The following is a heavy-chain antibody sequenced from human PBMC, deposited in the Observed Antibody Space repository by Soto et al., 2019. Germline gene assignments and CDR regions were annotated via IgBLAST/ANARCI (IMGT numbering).Heavy chain of an antibody. V-gene: IGHV4-34*01. CDR2: INHSGST. Sequence: ATLSLTCAVYGGSFSGYYWSWIRQPPGKGLEWIGEINHSGSTNYNPSLKSRVTISVDTSKNQFSLKLSSVTAADTAVYYCARGPPYCSGGSCYPNWFDPWGQGTLVTVSS. CDR1: GGSFSGYY. D-gene: IGHD2-15*01. CDR3: ARGPPYCSGGSCYPNWFDP. J-gene: IGHJ5*02.